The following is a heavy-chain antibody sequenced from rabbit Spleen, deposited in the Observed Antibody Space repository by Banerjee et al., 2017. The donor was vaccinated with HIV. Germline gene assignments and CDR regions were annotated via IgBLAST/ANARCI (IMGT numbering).Heavy chain of an antibody. V-gene: IGHV1S40*01. CDR2: IDTNNGDT. CDR1: GFSFSSNYY. D-gene: IGHD1-1*01. Sequence: QSLEESGGDLVKPGASLTLTCTASGFSFSSNYYMCWVRQAPGKGLEWIACIDTNNGDTDYANWPKGRFTISKTSSTTVTLQMTSLTAADTATYFCARNYVNTFDPWGPGTLVTVS. CDR3: ARNYVNTFDP. J-gene: IGHJ2*01.